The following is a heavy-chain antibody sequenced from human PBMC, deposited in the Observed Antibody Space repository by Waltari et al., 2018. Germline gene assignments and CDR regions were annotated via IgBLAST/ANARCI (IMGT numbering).Heavy chain of an antibody. CDR1: GGSFSGYY. J-gene: IGHJ4*02. V-gene: IGHV4-34*01. Sequence: QVQLQQWGAGLLKPSETLSLTCAVYGGSFSGYYWSWIRQPPGKGLELIGEINHSGSTNSNPSLKSRVTISVDTSKNQFSLKLSSVTAADTAVYYCARVSGRDGYNYGIDYWGQGTLVTVSS. CDR2: INHSGST. D-gene: IGHD5-12*01. CDR3: ARVSGRDGYNYGIDY.